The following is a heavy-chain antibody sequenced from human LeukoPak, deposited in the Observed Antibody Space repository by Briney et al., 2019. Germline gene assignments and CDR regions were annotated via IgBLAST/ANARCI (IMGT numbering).Heavy chain of an antibody. CDR1: GFTFSGYT. CDR3: ARDGRGDYCRGGSCLMFAP. V-gene: IGHV3-21*01. J-gene: IGHJ5*02. CDR2: ISSSSSYI. Sequence: GSLRLSCAASGFTFSGYTMHWVRQAPGKGLEWVSSISSSSSYIYYADSVKGRFTISRDNAKNSLFLQMNSLRVEDTSVYYCARDGRGDYCRGGSCLMFAPWGQGPPVTVPS. D-gene: IGHD2-15*01.